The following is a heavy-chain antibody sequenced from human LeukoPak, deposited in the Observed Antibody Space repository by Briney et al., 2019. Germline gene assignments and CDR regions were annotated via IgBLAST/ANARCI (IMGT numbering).Heavy chain of an antibody. CDR2: LSTDGSRT. D-gene: IGHD3-10*01. V-gene: IGHV3-74*01. J-gene: IGHJ4*02. Sequence: GGSLRLSCTASGFTFSRHWMHWVRQAPGKGLEWVSRLSTDGSRTTYADSVKGRFIISRDNAKNTVYLQMNSLRAEDTAVYYCARDAETVRAFDYWGQGTLVTVSS. CDR3: ARDAETVRAFDY. CDR1: GFTFSRHW.